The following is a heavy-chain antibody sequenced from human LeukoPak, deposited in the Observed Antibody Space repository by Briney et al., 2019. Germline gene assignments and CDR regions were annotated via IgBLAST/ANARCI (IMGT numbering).Heavy chain of an antibody. CDR1: GGSISSSGYY. CDR3: ARRSWGWGYFDY. V-gene: IGHV4-39*01. CDR2: IYYSGST. J-gene: IGHJ4*02. Sequence: SETLSLTCTVSGGSISSSGYYWGWIRQPPGKGLEWIGSIYYSGSTYYNPSLKSRVTISVDTSKNQFSLKLSSVTAADTAVYYCARRSWGWGYFDYWGQGTLVTVSS. D-gene: IGHD7-27*01.